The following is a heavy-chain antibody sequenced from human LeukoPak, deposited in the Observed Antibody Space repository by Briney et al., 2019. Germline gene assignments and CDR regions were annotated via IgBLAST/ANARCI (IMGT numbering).Heavy chain of an antibody. Sequence: SETLSLTCTVSGGSISSYYWSWIRQPPGQGLEWIGYIYYSGSTNYNPSLMCRVTISVDTYKIQFSLKLSSVTAADTAVYYCARVYCSGGSCRGYYNYYMDVWGKGTRVTIFS. V-gene: IGHV4-59*01. CDR1: GGSISSYY. CDR2: IYYSGST. D-gene: IGHD2-15*01. CDR3: ARVYCSGGSCRGYYNYYMDV. J-gene: IGHJ6*03.